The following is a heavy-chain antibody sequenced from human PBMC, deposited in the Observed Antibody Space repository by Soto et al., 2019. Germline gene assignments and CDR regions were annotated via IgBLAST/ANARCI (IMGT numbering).Heavy chain of an antibody. Sequence: GGSLRLSCAASGFTFSSYAMSWVRQAPGKGLEWVSAISGSGGSTYYADSVKGRFTISRDNSKNTLYLQMNSLRAEDTAVYYCAKVGWDFRGYCSSTSCYDYRWFDPWGQGTLVTVSS. CDR3: AKVGWDFRGYCSSTSCYDYRWFDP. CDR1: GFTFSSYA. V-gene: IGHV3-23*01. J-gene: IGHJ5*02. CDR2: ISGSGGST. D-gene: IGHD2-2*01.